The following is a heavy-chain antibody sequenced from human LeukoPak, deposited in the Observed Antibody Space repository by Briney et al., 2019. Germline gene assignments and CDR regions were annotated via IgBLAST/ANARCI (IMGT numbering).Heavy chain of an antibody. V-gene: IGHV1-46*01. CDR1: AYTFTSYY. D-gene: IGHD2-2*01. CDR3: AIEASYQPWVS. J-gene: IGHJ4*02. CDR2: INPSGGST. Sequence: ASVKVSCKASAYTFTSYYMHWVRQAPGQGLEWMGIINPSGGSTSYAQKFQGRVTMTRDTSTSTVYMELSSLRSEDTAVYYCAIEASYQPWVSWGQGTLVTVSS.